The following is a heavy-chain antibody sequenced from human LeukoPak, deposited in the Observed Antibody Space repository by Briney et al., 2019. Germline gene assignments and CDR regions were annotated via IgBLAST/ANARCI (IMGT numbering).Heavy chain of an antibody. D-gene: IGHD6-13*01. CDR1: GGSFSGYY. CDR3: ASGYSSSWYFEYYGMDV. V-gene: IGHV4-34*01. CDR2: INHSGST. Sequence: SETLSLTCAVYGGSFSGYYWSWIRQPPGKGLEWIGEINHSGSTNYNPSLKSRVNISVDTSKNQFSLKLSSVTAADTAVYYCASGYSSSWYFEYYGMDVWGQGTTVTVSS. J-gene: IGHJ6*02.